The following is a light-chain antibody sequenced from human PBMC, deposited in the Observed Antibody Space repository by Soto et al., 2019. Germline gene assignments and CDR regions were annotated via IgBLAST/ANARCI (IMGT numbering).Light chain of an antibody. CDR2: GAS. CDR3: QQYNSFRA. J-gene: IGKJ1*01. Sequence: ESVLTRSPGTLSLSPGERATLSCRASQSVSNNYLAWYQQKPVHAPRLLIYGASNRATGIPDRFSASGSGTEFTLTISSLQPDDFATYCCQQYNSFRAFGQGTKVDIK. CDR1: QSVSNNY. V-gene: IGKV3-20*01.